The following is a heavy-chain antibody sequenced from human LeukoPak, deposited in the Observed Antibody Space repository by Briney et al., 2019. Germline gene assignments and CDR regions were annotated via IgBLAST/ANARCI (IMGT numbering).Heavy chain of an antibody. CDR2: IIPILGIA. J-gene: IGHJ4*02. Sequence: SVKVSCKASGYTFTSYGISWVRQAPGQGLEWMGRIIPILGIANYAQKFQGRVTITADKSTSTAYMELSSLRSEDTAVYYCAVYGDQGDYFDYWGQGTLVTVSS. CDR3: AVYGDQGDYFDY. V-gene: IGHV1-69*04. CDR1: GYTFTSYG. D-gene: IGHD4-17*01.